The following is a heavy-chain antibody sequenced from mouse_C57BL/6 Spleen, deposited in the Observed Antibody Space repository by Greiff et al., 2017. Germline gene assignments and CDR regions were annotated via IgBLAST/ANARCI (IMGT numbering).Heavy chain of an antibody. CDR2: IYPGDGDT. CDR1: GYAFSSSW. CDR3: AREENYYGSSFWYFDV. J-gene: IGHJ1*03. Sequence: QVHVKQSGPELVKPGASVKISCKASGYAFSSSWMNWVKQRPGKGLEWIGRIYPGDGDTNYNGKFKGKATLTADKSSSTAYMQLSSLTSEDSAVYFCAREENYYGSSFWYFDVWGTGTTVTVSS. V-gene: IGHV1-82*01. D-gene: IGHD1-1*01.